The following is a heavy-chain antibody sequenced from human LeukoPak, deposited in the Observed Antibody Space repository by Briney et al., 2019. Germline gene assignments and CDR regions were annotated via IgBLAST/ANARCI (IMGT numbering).Heavy chain of an antibody. J-gene: IGHJ4*02. Sequence: SETLSLTCGVYGVASSGNYWSWIRQSPGRGLEWIGEINHSGSTNYNPSLKSRVIISIDTSKNQFSLKLSSVTAADTAVYYCARLVQRTWIQLWLASYYFDYWGQGTLVTVSS. D-gene: IGHD5-18*01. CDR1: GVASSGNY. V-gene: IGHV4-34*01. CDR3: ARLVQRTWIQLWLASYYFDY. CDR2: INHSGST.